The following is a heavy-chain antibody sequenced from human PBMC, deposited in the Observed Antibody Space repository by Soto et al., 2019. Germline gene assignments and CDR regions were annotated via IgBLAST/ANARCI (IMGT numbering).Heavy chain of an antibody. D-gene: IGHD6-19*01. CDR1: GYTFTSYG. CDR3: ARSFDWGSGWQGEGMDV. V-gene: IGHV1-18*01. Sequence: ASVKVSCKASGYTFTSYGISWVRQAPGQGLEWMGWISAYNGNTNYAQKLQGRVTMTTDTSTSTAYMELRSLRSDDTAVYYCARSFDWGSGWQGEGMDVWGQGTTVTVSS. CDR2: ISAYNGNT. J-gene: IGHJ6*02.